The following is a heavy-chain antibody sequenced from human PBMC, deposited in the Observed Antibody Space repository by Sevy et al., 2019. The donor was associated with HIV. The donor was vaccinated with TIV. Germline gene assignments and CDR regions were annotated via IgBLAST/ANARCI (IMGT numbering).Heavy chain of an antibody. D-gene: IGHD3-22*01. CDR1: GFTFSSYE. CDR2: ISSDGTTI. Sequence: GGSLRLSCAASGFTFSSYEMNWVRQAPGKGLEWVSYISSDGTTIYYADSVKGGFTISRDNAQNSVSLQMNSLRAEDTAVYYCARDLDDNSGYYYGAIDYWGQGTLVTVSS. V-gene: IGHV3-48*03. J-gene: IGHJ4*02. CDR3: ARDLDDNSGYYYGAIDY.